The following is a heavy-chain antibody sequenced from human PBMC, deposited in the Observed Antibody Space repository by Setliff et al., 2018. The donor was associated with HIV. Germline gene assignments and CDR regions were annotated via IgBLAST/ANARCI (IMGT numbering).Heavy chain of an antibody. CDR1: GGSFSGNH. CDR3: ARGGPTVAYGVDV. Sequence: SETLSLTCTIYGGSFSGNHWSWIRQSPGKGLEWIGNIYHHGTTYYYPSLKGRVTISLDTSKNQFSLKLNSVTAADTAIYYCARGGPTVAYGVDVWGQGTTVTVSS. D-gene: IGHD4-17*01. V-gene: IGHV4-34*01. CDR2: IYHHGTT. J-gene: IGHJ6*02.